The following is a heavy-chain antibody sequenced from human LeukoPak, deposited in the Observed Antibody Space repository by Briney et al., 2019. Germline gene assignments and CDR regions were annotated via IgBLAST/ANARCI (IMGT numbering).Heavy chain of an antibody. CDR3: AKDFRVAASGTGGWFDP. D-gene: IGHD6-13*01. CDR1: GFTFSSHA. CDR2: ISVSGANT. Sequence: GGSLRLSCAPSGFTFSSHAMNWFRQAPGKWLEWVSGISVSGANTYYADSVKGRFTISRDNSKNTLSLRMNSLRVEDTAVYYCAKDFRVAASGTGGWFDPWGQGTLVTVSS. J-gene: IGHJ5*02. V-gene: IGHV3-23*01.